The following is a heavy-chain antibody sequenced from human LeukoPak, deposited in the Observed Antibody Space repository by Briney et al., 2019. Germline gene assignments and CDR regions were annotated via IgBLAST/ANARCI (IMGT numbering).Heavy chain of an antibody. CDR3: ASKYSSSWYGWFDP. CDR1: GGSISSGDYY. J-gene: IGHJ5*02. CDR2: IYYSGST. D-gene: IGHD6-13*01. V-gene: IGHV4-30-4*01. Sequence: SETLSLTCTVSGGSISSGDYYWSWIRQPPGKGLEWIGYIYYSGSTYYNPSLESRVTISVDTSKNQFSLKLSSVTAADTAVYYCASKYSSSWYGWFDPWGQGTLVTVSS.